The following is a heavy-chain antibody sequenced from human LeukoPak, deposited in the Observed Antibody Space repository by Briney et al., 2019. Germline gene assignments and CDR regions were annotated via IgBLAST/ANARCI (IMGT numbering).Heavy chain of an antibody. Sequence: SETLSLTCTVSGGSISSYYWSWIRQPPGKGLEWIGYIYYSGSTNYNPSLKSRVTISVDTSKNQFSLKLSSVTAADTAVYYCARHAVVTGGFGFDYWGQGTLVTASS. CDR2: IYYSGST. J-gene: IGHJ4*02. CDR3: ARHAVVTGGFGFDY. CDR1: GGSISSYY. D-gene: IGHD4-23*01. V-gene: IGHV4-59*08.